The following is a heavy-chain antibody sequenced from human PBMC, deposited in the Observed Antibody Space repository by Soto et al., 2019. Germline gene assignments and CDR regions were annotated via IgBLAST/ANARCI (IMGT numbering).Heavy chain of an antibody. CDR1: GYTFTGYY. D-gene: IGHD3-22*01. Sequence: ASVKVSFKASGYTFTGYYMHWVRQAPGQGLEWMGWINPNSGGTNYAQKFQGWVTMTRDTSISTAYMELSRLRSDDTAVYYCARYSLRSSGSNDWFDPWGQGTLVTVSS. CDR2: INPNSGGT. CDR3: ARYSLRSSGSNDWFDP. J-gene: IGHJ5*02. V-gene: IGHV1-2*04.